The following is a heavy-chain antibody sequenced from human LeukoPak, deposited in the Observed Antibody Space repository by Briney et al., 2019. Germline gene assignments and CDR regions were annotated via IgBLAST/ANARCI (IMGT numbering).Heavy chain of an antibody. Sequence: GGSLRLSCAASGFTFSSYAMSWVRQAPGEGLEWVSAISGSGGSTYYADSVKGRFTISRDNSKNTLCLQMNGLRAEDTAVYYCAKSLPNYYDSSGYSGFDYWGQGTLVTVSS. CDR2: ISGSGGST. V-gene: IGHV3-23*01. CDR1: GFTFSSYA. J-gene: IGHJ4*02. D-gene: IGHD3-22*01. CDR3: AKSLPNYYDSSGYSGFDY.